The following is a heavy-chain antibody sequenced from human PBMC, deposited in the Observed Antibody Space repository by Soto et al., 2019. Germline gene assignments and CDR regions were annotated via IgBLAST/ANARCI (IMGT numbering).Heavy chain of an antibody. J-gene: IGHJ6*02. Sequence: SVKVSCKASGGTFSSHAISWVRQAPGRGLEWMGGIIPIFGTTNYAQNFRARVTITADESTSTAYMELSSLTSEDTAVYYCGSVGYCSSTNCLFYYYHYGMDVWGQVTTVTVSS. CDR1: GGTFSSHA. D-gene: IGHD2-2*03. CDR2: IIPIFGTT. CDR3: GSVGYCSSTNCLFYYYHYGMDV. V-gene: IGHV1-69*13.